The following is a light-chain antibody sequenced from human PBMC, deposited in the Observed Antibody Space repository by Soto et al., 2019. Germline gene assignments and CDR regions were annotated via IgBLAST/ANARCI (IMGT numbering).Light chain of an antibody. CDR1: QSVSSSL. V-gene: IGKV3-20*01. CDR3: QQYGGSPIT. Sequence: EIVLTQSPGTLSLSPGEGATLSCRASQSVSSSLLAWYQQKPGQAPRLLIYGASNRATGIPDRFSGSGSGTDFTLTISRVDPEDFAVYYCQQYGGSPITFGQGTRLDSK. J-gene: IGKJ5*01. CDR2: GAS.